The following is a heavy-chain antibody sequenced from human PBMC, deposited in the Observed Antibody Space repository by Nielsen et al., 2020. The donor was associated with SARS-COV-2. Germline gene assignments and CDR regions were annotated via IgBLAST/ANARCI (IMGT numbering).Heavy chain of an antibody. CDR1: GFTFSDYY. CDR2: ISSSSSYT. Sequence: GESLKISCAASGFTFSDYYMSWIRQAPGKGLEWVSYISSSSSYTNYADSVKGRFTISRDNAKNSLYLQMNSLRAEDTAVYYCASIDPVMVVYWGQGTLVTVSS. CDR3: ASIDPVMVVY. J-gene: IGHJ4*02. D-gene: IGHD2-15*01. V-gene: IGHV3-11*03.